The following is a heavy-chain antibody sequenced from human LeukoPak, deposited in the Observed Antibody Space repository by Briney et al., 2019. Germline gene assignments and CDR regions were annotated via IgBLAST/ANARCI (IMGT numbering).Heavy chain of an antibody. D-gene: IGHD1-1*01. CDR3: ARDLPPSWDWNDYDYYYYGMDV. J-gene: IGHJ6*02. CDR2: IYYSGST. Sequence: SETLSLTCTVSGGSISSSSYYWGWIRQPPGKGLEWIGSIYYSGSTYYNPSLKSRVTISVDTSKNQFSLKLSSVTAADTAVYYCARDLPPSWDWNDYDYYYYGMDVWGQGTTVTVSS. V-gene: IGHV4-39*07. CDR1: GGSISSSSYY.